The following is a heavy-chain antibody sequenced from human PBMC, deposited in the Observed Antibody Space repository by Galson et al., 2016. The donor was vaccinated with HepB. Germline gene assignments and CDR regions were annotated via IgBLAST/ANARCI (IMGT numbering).Heavy chain of an antibody. D-gene: IGHD3-22*01. J-gene: IGHJ1*01. CDR1: GFTFSSYG. Sequence: SLRLSCAASGFTFSSYGMHWVRQAPGKGLEWVAVIWYDGSNKNYADSVKGRFTISRDNSKNTLYLQMNSLRAEDTAVYYCARDGDYDSRGYTFQYWGQGTLVSVSS. CDR2: IWYDGSNK. CDR3: ARDGDYDSRGYTFQY. V-gene: IGHV3-33*01.